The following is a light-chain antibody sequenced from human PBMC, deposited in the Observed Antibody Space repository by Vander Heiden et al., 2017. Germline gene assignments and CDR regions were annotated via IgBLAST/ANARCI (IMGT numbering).Light chain of an antibody. CDR1: SSNIGAGYD. CDR3: QSNDSSLSAWV. V-gene: IGLV1-40*01. Sequence: SVLTQPPSVSGAARRGVTISCTGSSSNIGAGYDVHWYQQLPGTAPKVLIYGNTNRSSGVPDRFSGSQSGTSASLAITVLQAEDEADYYCQSNDSSLSAWVFGGGTKLTVL. CDR2: GNT. J-gene: IGLJ3*02.